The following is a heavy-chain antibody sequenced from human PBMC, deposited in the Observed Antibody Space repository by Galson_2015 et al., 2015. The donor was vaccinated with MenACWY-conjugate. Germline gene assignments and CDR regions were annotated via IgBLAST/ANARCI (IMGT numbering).Heavy chain of an antibody. Sequence: ETLSLTCTVSGGSVSSGSYYWSWLRQPPGKGLEWIGYIYYSGSTNYNPSLKSRVTISVDTSKNQFSLKLSSVTAADTAVYYCARAYNYGGNSGVGIWGQGTLVTVSS. V-gene: IGHV4-61*01. J-gene: IGHJ4*02. CDR1: GGSVSSGSYY. CDR3: ARAYNYGGNSGVGI. D-gene: IGHD4-23*01. CDR2: IYYSGST.